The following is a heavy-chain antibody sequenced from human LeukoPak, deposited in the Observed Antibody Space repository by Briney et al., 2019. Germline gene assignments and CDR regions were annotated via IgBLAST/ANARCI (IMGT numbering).Heavy chain of an antibody. CDR3: AREHEYSTGWYFDY. D-gene: IGHD6-19*01. CDR2: ISSGGSTI. V-gene: IGHV3-48*03. CDR1: GFTFSSYE. J-gene: IGHJ4*02. Sequence: GGSLRLSCAASGFTFSSYEMNWVRQAPGKGLEWITYISSGGSTIYYADSVKDRFTISRDNAKNSLFLQMNSLRAEDTALYFCAREHEYSTGWYFDYWGQGTLVTVSS.